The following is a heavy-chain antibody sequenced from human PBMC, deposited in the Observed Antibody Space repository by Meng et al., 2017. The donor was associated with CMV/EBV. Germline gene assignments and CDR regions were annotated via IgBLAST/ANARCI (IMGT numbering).Heavy chain of an antibody. J-gene: IGHJ6*02. D-gene: IGHD1-26*01. Sequence: SVKVSCKASGGTFSSYTISWVRQAPGQGLEWMGRIIPILGTANYAQKFQGRVTITADKSTSTAYMELSSLRSEDTAVYYCCRELLPYPARYYYYGMDVWGQGTTVTVSS. CDR2: IIPILGTA. CDR1: GGTFSSYT. V-gene: IGHV1-69*08. CDR3: CRELLPYPARYYYYGMDV.